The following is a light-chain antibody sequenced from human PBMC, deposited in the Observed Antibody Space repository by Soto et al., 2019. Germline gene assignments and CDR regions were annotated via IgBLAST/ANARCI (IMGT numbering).Light chain of an antibody. Sequence: QSVRTQPASVSVSPGQSITISCTVTSSDVGGYNYVSWYQQHPGKAPKLMIYEVSNRPSGVSNRFSGSKSGNTASLTISGLQAEDEADYYCSSYTSSSTYVFGTGTKVTVL. CDR2: EVS. CDR1: SSDVGGYNY. J-gene: IGLJ1*01. V-gene: IGLV2-14*01. CDR3: SSYTSSSTYV.